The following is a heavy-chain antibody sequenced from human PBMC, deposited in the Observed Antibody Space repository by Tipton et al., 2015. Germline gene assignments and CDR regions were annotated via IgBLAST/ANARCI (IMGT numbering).Heavy chain of an antibody. CDR3: AHDSSGYFAY. Sequence: GRVTMTRDTSTSTVYMELSSLRSEDTAVYYCAHDSSGYFAYWGQGTLVTVSS. J-gene: IGHJ4*02. V-gene: IGHV1-46*01. D-gene: IGHD3-22*01.